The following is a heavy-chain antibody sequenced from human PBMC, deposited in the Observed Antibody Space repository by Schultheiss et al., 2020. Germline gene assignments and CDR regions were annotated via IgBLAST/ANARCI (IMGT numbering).Heavy chain of an antibody. CDR1: GFTFSSYV. V-gene: IGHV3-33*01. J-gene: IGHJ5*02. Sequence: WGSLRLSGAASGFTFSSYVMHWVRQAPGKGLEWVAVIWYDGSNKYYADSVKGRFTIPRDNSKNTLYLQMNSLRAEDTAVYYCARATGPYYDFWSGYYREGWFDPWGQGPLVTVSS. D-gene: IGHD3-3*01. CDR2: IWYDGSNK. CDR3: ARATGPYYDFWSGYYREGWFDP.